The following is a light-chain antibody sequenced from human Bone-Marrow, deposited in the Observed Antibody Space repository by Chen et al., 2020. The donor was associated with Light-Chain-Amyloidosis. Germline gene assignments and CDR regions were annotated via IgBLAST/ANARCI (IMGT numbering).Light chain of an antibody. CDR3: AAWDGSLSGYV. V-gene: IGLV1-47*01. CDR1: SSNIGINY. J-gene: IGLJ1*01. Sequence: QSVLTQPPSASGTPGQRVTISCSGASSNIGINYVYWYQPFPGAAPNLLIHRTNQRPSGVPDRFSASKSGTSAFLAISGLRSEDEADYYCAAWDGSLSGYVFGTGTKVIVL. CDR2: RTN.